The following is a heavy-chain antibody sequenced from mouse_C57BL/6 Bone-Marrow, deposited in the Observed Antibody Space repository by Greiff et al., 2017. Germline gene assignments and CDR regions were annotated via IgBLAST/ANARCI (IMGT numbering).Heavy chain of an antibody. D-gene: IGHD1-1*01. CDR3: AVYGSY. Sequence: QVQLQQPGAELVKPGASVKLSCKASGYTFTSYWMQWVKQRPGQGLEWIGKIDPSDSYTNYNQKFKGKATLTVDTSSSTAYMQLSSLTAEDSAVYYCAVYGSYWGQGTLVTVSA. V-gene: IGHV1-50*01. J-gene: IGHJ3*01. CDR2: IDPSDSYT. CDR1: GYTFTSYW.